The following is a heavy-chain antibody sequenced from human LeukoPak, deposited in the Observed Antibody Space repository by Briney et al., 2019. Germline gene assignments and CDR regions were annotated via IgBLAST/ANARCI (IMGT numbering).Heavy chain of an antibody. D-gene: IGHD4-17*01. V-gene: IGHV4-59*01. CDR2: IYYTGST. CDR1: GGSISGYY. CDR3: VRSKSGTYGSFDP. Sequence: ASVTLSLTCTVSGGSISGYYWSWIRQPPGKGLEWIGYIYYTGSTNYNPSLKSRVIISVDTYKNQFSLKVSSVTAADTAVYYCVRSKSGTYGSFDPWGQGTLVTVSS. J-gene: IGHJ5*02.